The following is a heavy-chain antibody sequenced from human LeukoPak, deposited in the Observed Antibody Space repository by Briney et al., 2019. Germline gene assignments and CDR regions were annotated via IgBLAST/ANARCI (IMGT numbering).Heavy chain of an antibody. J-gene: IGHJ5*02. V-gene: IGHV5-51*01. CDR3: ARRPLHSQNWLAP. CDR2: IFPGDSDT. Sequence: GGSLKISCKGYGDRVTSYWVAWVRQMPGKGLEWMGIIFPGDSDTRYSPSIQGQVTISVDRSISTAYLQWSSLKASDTAIYYCARRPLHSQNWLAPWGQGTLVTVSS. CDR1: GDRVTSYW.